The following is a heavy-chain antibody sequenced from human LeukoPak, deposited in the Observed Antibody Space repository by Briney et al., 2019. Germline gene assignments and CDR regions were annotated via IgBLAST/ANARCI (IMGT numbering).Heavy chain of an antibody. V-gene: IGHV6-1*01. CDR1: GDSVSSKSAA. J-gene: IGHJ4*02. CDR3: ARELQWLRTYYFDY. Sequence: SQTLSLTCAISGDSVSSKSAAWNWIRQSPSRGLECLERTYYRSKWYNDYAVPVKSRITLNPDTSKNQFSLQLNSVTPEDTAVYYCARELQWLRTYYFDYWGQGTLVTVSS. CDR2: TYYRSKWYN. D-gene: IGHD5-12*01.